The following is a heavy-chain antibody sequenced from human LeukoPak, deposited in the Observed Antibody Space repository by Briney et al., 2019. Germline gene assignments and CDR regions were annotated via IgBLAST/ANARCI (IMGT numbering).Heavy chain of an antibody. CDR3: ARGNEIVATRGYYYYYYMDV. V-gene: IGHV4-39*07. CDR2: IYYSGST. Sequence: SETLSLTCTVSGGSISSSSHYWGWIRQPPGKGLEWIGSIYYSGSTYYNPSLKSRVTISVDTSKNQFSLKLSSVTAADTAVYYCARGNEIVATRGYYYYYYMDVWGKGTTVTVSS. CDR1: GGSISSSSHY. D-gene: IGHD5-12*01. J-gene: IGHJ6*03.